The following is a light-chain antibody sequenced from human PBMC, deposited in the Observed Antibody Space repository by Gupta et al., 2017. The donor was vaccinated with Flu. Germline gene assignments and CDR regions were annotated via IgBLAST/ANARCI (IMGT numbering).Light chain of an antibody. Sequence: RVTISCSGSNSKIGGNTVAWYQHLPGTAPKLLIYRNNLRPSGVPDRFSGSKSGTSAYLAISVLQSEDEADYYCAASDDSLNGWIFGGGTKLTVL. CDR3: AASDDSLNGWI. CDR2: RNN. V-gene: IGLV1-44*01. CDR1: NSKIGGNT. J-gene: IGLJ2*01.